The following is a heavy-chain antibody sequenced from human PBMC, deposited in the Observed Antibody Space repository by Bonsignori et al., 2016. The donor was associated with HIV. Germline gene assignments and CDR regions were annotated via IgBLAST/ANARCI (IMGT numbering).Heavy chain of an antibody. J-gene: IGHJ6*02. CDR3: ARVIYAGHYYGMDV. Sequence: QVQLLESGPGLVKPSETLSLTCTVSGVSITTYYWSWIRQPPGKGLEWIGYIYYSGSTKYNPSLNSRVAMSVDTSKNQFSLNLSSVTAADTAVYYCARVIYAGHYYGMDVWGRGTTVTVSS. D-gene: IGHD3-16*01. CDR2: IYYSGST. CDR1: GVSITTYY. V-gene: IGHV4-59*01.